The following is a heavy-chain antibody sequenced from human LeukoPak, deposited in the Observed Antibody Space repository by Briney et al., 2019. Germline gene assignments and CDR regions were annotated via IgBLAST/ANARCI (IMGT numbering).Heavy chain of an antibody. J-gene: IGHJ4*02. V-gene: IGHV1-2*02. CDR2: INPNSGGT. CDR1: GYTFTGYY. CDR3: ARSLPSIVVVPAARRWYFDY. D-gene: IGHD2-2*01. Sequence: ASVKVSCKASGYTFTGYYMHWVRQAPGQGLEWMGWINPNSGGTNYAQKFQGRVTMTRDTSISTAYMELSRLRSDDTAVYYCARSLPSIVVVPAARRWYFDYWDQGTLVTVSS.